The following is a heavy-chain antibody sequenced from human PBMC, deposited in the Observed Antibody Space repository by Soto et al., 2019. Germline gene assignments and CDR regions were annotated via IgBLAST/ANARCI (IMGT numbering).Heavy chain of an antibody. CDR2: IIPIFGTA. CDR3: AREIGAVVVPAAIFWFDP. CDR1: GGTFSSYA. J-gene: IGHJ5*02. D-gene: IGHD2-2*02. Sequence: QVQLVQSGAEVKKPGSSVKVSCKASGGTFSSYAISWVRQAPGQGLEWMGGIIPIFGTANYAQKFQGRVTITADESTSTAYMELSSLRSEDTAVYYCAREIGAVVVPAAIFWFDPWGQGTLVTVSS. V-gene: IGHV1-69*01.